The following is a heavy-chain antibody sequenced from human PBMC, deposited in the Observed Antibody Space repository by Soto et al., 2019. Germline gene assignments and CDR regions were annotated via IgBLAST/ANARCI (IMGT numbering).Heavy chain of an antibody. CDR2: INHSGST. D-gene: IGHD3-3*01. J-gene: IGHJ6*02. CDR1: GGSFRGYY. CDR3: AIGAAYYDFWSGLTTNYYYYGMDV. V-gene: IGHV4-34*01. Sequence: SETLALTCAVYGGSFRGYYRSWIRKPPGKGLEWIGEINHSGSTNYNPSLKSRVTISVDTSKNQFSLKLSSVTAADTAVYYCAIGAAYYDFWSGLTTNYYYYGMDVWGQGTTVTVSS.